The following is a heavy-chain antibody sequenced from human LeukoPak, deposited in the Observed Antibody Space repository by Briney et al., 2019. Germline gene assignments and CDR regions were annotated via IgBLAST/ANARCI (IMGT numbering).Heavy chain of an antibody. Sequence: SVKVSCKASGGTFSSYAISWVRQAPGQGLEWMGRIIPIFGTANYAQKFQGRVTITADKSTSTAYMELSSLRSEDTAVYYCATHIKAAAGTEPWGQGTLVTVSS. D-gene: IGHD6-13*01. CDR2: IIPIFGTA. CDR3: ATHIKAAAGTEP. CDR1: GGTFSSYA. V-gene: IGHV1-69*06. J-gene: IGHJ5*02.